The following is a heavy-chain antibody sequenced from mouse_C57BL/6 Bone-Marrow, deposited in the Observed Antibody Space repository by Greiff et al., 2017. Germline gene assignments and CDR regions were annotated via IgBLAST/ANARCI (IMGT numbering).Heavy chain of an antibody. CDR1: GYTFTDYY. J-gene: IGHJ4*01. V-gene: IGHV1-26*01. Sequence: EVQLQQSGPELVKPGASVKISCKASGYTFTDYYMNWVKQSHGKSLEWIGDINPNNGGTSYNQKFKGKDTLTVDKSSSTAYMELRSLTSEDSAVYYCARSLIKDYAMDYWGQGTSVTVSS. CDR3: ARSLIKDYAMDY. D-gene: IGHD1-1*01. CDR2: INPNNGGT.